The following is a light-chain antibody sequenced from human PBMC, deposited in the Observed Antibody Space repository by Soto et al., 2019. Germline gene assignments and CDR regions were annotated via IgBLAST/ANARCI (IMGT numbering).Light chain of an antibody. Sequence: ETVLTQSPATLSVSPGERATLSCRASQSVSSNLAWYQQKPGQAPRLLIYGASTRETGIPARFSGSGSGTEFTLTISSLQTEDFAVYYCQQYNNWTITFGQGTRLEIK. CDR2: GAS. CDR1: QSVSSN. V-gene: IGKV3D-15*01. CDR3: QQYNNWTIT. J-gene: IGKJ5*01.